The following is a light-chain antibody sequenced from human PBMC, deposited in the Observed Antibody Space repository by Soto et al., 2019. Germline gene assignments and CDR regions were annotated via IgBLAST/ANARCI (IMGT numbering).Light chain of an antibody. CDR3: ETWDSNTRV. J-gene: IGLJ1*01. Sequence: QLVLTQSSAASDSLGSSVTLTCTLSSGHSSYIIAWHQQPPGKAPRYLMNLEGSGTYNKGSGVPDRFSGSSSGADRYLIISNLQFEDEADYYCETWDSNTRVFGTGTQVTVL. CDR2: LEGSGTY. CDR1: SGHSSYI. V-gene: IGLV4-60*02.